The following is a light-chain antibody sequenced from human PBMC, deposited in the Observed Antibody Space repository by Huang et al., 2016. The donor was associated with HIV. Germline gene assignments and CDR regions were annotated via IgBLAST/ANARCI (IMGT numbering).Light chain of an antibody. CDR1: HGVSNN. J-gene: IGKJ2*01. V-gene: IGKV3-15*01. Sequence: EMVLTQSPDTLSVSPGERATLSCRASHGVSNNLAWYQQKPGQAPRLLIYAASSRVTGVPARFSGSGSETDFTLTIRSLQSEDVAVYFCQQYNDWPRTFGQGTNLEIK. CDR3: QQYNDWPRT. CDR2: AAS.